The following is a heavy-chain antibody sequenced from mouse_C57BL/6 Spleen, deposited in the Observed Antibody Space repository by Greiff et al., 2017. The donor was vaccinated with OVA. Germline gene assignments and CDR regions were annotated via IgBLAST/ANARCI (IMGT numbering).Heavy chain of an antibody. V-gene: IGHV1-74*01. CDR1: GYTFTSYW. J-gene: IGHJ3*01. Sequence: QVQLQQPGAELVKPGASVKVSCKASGYTFTSYWMHWVKQRPGQGLEWIGRIHPSDSDTNYNQKFKGKATLTVDKSSSTAYMQLSSLTSEDSAVYYCAISPPYGNYEGAWFAYWGQGTLGTVSA. CDR2: IHPSDSDT. CDR3: AISPPYGNYEGAWFAY. D-gene: IGHD2-1*01.